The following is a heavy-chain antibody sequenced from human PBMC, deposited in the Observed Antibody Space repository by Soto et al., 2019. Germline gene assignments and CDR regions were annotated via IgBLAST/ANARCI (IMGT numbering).Heavy chain of an antibody. J-gene: IGHJ6*02. Sequence: PPETLSLTCTFSVGSISIGGYYWSWIRQHPGKGLEWIGCIYFSGSTYYNPTLKSRVTISVDTSKNQFSLKLSSVTAADTAVYYCASGSSTSRGNYYYHYGMDLWGQGTTVTVS. V-gene: IGHV4-31*03. CDR1: VGSISIGGYY. D-gene: IGHD2-2*01. CDR2: IYFSGST. CDR3: ASGSSTSRGNYYYHYGMDL.